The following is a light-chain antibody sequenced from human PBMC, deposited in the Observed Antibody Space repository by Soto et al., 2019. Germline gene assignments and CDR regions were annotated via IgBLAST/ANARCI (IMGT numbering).Light chain of an antibody. J-gene: IGLJ3*02. Sequence: QSVLTQPPSVSAAPGQTVTISCSGTSSNIGSNYVSWYQQVPGTAPTLLIWENDKRAFAIPDRFSGSKSGTSATLGVSGLQTGDEGDYYCATRDFSLSAGVFGGGTKLTVL. CDR2: END. V-gene: IGLV1-51*02. CDR1: SSNIGSNY. CDR3: ATRDFSLSAGV.